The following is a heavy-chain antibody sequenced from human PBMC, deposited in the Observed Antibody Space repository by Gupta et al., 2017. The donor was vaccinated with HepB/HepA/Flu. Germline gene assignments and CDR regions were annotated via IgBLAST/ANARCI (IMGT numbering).Heavy chain of an antibody. V-gene: IGHV1-2*02. CDR2: INPNSGGT. D-gene: IGHD6-13*01. J-gene: IGHJ5*02. CDR1: GYTFTGYY. CDR3: ARFPGIAAAELHWFDP. Sequence: QLQLVQAGAEVTHPGASVKVSCKASGYTFTGYYMHLVRQAPGQGLEWMGWINPNSGGTNYAQKFQGRVTMTRDTSISTAYMELSRLRSDDTAVYYCARFPGIAAAELHWFDPWGQGTLVTVSS.